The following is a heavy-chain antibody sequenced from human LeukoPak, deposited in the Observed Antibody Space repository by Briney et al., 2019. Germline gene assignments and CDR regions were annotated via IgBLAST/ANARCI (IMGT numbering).Heavy chain of an antibody. V-gene: IGHV1-69*06. Sequence: ASVKVSCKASGGTFSSYAISWVRQAPGQGLEWMGGIIPIFGTANYAQKFQGRVTITADKSTSTAYMELSSLRSEDTAVYYCARSTYDILTGTELDYWGQGTLVTVSS. CDR2: IIPIFGTA. J-gene: IGHJ4*02. CDR3: ARSTYDILTGTELDY. CDR1: GGTFSSYA. D-gene: IGHD3-9*01.